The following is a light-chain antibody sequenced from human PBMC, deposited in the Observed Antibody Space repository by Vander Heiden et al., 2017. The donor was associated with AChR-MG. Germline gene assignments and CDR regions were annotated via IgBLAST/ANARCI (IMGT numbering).Light chain of an antibody. Sequence: QSARTQPASVAGSPGQSITISCTGTSSDVGGYHYVSWYQPPPGYAPILLIYDVSKRHSVVSNRFSVSKSGNPASLTISGLQAEDAADYYCSSYSCSSTLRVFGTGTKFTVL. CDR2: DVS. CDR3: SSYSCSSTLRV. J-gene: IGLJ1*01. CDR1: SSDVGGYHY. V-gene: IGLV2-14*01.